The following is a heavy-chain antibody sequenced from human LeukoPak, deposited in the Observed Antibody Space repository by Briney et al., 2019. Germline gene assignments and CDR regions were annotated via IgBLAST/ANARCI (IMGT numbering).Heavy chain of an antibody. CDR3: ARTPTLIRGLSIYALDV. CDR2: ISPDSSYA. V-gene: IGHV3-11*03. D-gene: IGHD3-10*01. CDR1: GFTFSDYY. Sequence: PGGSLRLSCASSGFTFSDYYMTWIRQAPGKGLEWVSYISPDSSYANYADSVKGRFTISRDNAKKSLYLQMDSLRAEDTALYHCARTPTLIRGLSIYALDVWGQGTTVTVSS. J-gene: IGHJ6*02.